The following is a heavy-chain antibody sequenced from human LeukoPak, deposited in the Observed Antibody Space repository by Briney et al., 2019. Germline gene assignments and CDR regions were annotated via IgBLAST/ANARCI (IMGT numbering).Heavy chain of an antibody. D-gene: IGHD3-22*01. CDR3: AKGSYYDSSGSFYFDY. Sequence: GGSLRLSCAASGFTFSSYAMSWVRQAPGKGLEWVSGISGSGDNTYYADSVKGRLTISTDNSKNTLYVQVNSLGTEDTAAYYRAKGSYYDSSGSFYFDYWGQGTLVTVYS. CDR2: ISGSGDNT. V-gene: IGHV3-23*01. J-gene: IGHJ4*02. CDR1: GFTFSSYA.